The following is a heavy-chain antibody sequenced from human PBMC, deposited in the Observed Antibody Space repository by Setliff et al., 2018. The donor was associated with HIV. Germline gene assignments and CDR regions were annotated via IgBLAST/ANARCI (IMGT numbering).Heavy chain of an antibody. CDR2: IFYSGST. J-gene: IGHJ6*03. D-gene: IGHD3-3*01. CDR1: GGSVSTGNYY. V-gene: IGHV4-61*01. Sequence: SETLSLTCTVSGGSVSTGNYYWNWIRLPPGKGLGWIGYIFYSGSTNYNPSLKSRVTISVDTSKNQFSLKLSSVTAADTAVYYCARAFWSGYPFNMDVWGKGTTVTVSS. CDR3: ARAFWSGYPFNMDV.